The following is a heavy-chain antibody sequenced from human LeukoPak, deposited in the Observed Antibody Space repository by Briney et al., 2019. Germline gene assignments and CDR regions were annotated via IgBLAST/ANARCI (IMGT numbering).Heavy chain of an antibody. CDR3: ARIELNCGGDCYSGY. V-gene: IGHV3-53*01. Sequence: QSGGSLRLSCAASGFTVSSNYMSWVRQAPGKGLEWGSVIYSGGSTYYADSVKGRFTISRDNSKNTLYLQMNSLRAEDTAVYYCARIELNCGGDCYSGYWGQGTLVTVSS. J-gene: IGHJ4*02. CDR1: GFTVSSNY. CDR2: IYSGGST. D-gene: IGHD2-21*02.